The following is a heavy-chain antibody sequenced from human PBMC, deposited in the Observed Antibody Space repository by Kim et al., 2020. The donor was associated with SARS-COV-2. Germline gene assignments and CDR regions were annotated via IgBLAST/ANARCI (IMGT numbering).Heavy chain of an antibody. CDR2: ISYDGSNK. V-gene: IGHV3-30*18. Sequence: GGSLRLSCAASGFTFSSYGMHWVRQAPGKGLEWVAVISYDGSNKYYADSVKGRFTISRDNSKNTLYLQMNSLRAEDTAVYYCAKARSSGYDFSDYWGQGTLVTVSS. CDR3: AKARSSGYDFSDY. D-gene: IGHD5-12*01. CDR1: GFTFSSYG. J-gene: IGHJ4*02.